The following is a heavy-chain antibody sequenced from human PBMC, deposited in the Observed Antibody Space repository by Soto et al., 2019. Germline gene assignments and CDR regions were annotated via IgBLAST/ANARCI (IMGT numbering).Heavy chain of an antibody. V-gene: IGHV1-69*13. Sequence: GASVKVSCKASGGTFSSYAISWVRQAPGQGLEWMGGIIPIFGTANYAQKFQGRVTITADESTSTAYMELSSLRSEDTAVYYCARRLWGSTQVRYYGMDVWGQGTTVTVSS. D-gene: IGHD3-16*01. CDR2: IIPIFGTA. J-gene: IGHJ6*02. CDR3: ARRLWGSTQVRYYGMDV. CDR1: GGTFSSYA.